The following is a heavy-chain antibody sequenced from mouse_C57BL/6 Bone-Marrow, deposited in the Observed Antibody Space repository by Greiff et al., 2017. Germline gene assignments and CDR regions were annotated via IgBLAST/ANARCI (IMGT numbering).Heavy chain of an antibody. CDR3: ARNEEGGGYDGYLAD. Sequence: VQGVESGAELVKPGASVKLSCKASGYTFTEYTIHWVKQRSGQGLEWIGWFYPGSGSIKYNEKFKDTATLTADKSSSTVYMELSRLKSEDLAFYFGARNEEGGGYDGYLADWGQGTLVTVSA. CDR2: FYPGSGSI. D-gene: IGHD2-3*01. J-gene: IGHJ3*01. CDR1: GYTFTEYT. V-gene: IGHV1-62-2*01.